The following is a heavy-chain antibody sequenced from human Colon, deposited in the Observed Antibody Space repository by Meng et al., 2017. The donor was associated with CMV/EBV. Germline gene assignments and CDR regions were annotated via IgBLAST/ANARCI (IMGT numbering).Heavy chain of an antibody. V-gene: IGHV2-70D*14. CDR3: ARDKGIAAGVNNYYYYGMDV. D-gene: IGHD6-13*01. Sequence: SGPTLVKPTQTLTLTCTFSGFSLSTRGMRVSWIRQPPGKALEWLARIDWDDDTFYSTSLKTRLTVSKDTSKNQVVLTMTNMDPLDTATYYCARDKGIAAGVNNYYYYGMDVWSQGTTVTVSS. CDR1: GFSLSTRGMR. CDR2: IDWDDDT. J-gene: IGHJ6*02.